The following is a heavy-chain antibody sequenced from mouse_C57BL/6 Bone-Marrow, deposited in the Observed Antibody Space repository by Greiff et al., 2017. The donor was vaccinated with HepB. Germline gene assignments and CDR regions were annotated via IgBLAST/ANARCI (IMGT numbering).Heavy chain of an antibody. CDR2: ISSGSSTI. Sequence: EVQLQQSGGGLVKPGGSLKLSCAASGFTFSDYGMHWVRQAPEKGLEWVAYISSGSSTIYYADTVKGRFTISRDNAKNTLFLQMTSLRSEDTAMYYCARPYDYDGYYYAMDYWGQGTSVTVSS. J-gene: IGHJ4*01. CDR1: GFTFSDYG. CDR3: ARPYDYDGYYYAMDY. D-gene: IGHD2-4*01. V-gene: IGHV5-17*01.